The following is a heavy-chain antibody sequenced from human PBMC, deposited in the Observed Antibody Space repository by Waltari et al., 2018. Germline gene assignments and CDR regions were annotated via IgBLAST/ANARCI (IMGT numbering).Heavy chain of an antibody. V-gene: IGHV3-74*01. J-gene: IGHJ4*02. CDR2: TNTDGSFT. CDR3: VRGSLNPGFDY. CDR1: GFTFSSYW. Sequence: EVQLVESGGGLVQPGGSLRLSCAVSGFTFSSYWMHWCRQTPGEGLVWLSRTNTDGSFTNYAGSVEGRFTMSRDNAKDTVYLQMNSLRAEDTAIYYCVRGSLNPGFDYWGQGTLVTVSS.